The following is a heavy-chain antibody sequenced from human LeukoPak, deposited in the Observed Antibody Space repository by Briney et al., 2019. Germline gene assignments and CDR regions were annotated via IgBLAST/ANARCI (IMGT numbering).Heavy chain of an antibody. J-gene: IGHJ2*01. CDR3: ARRALSVSSIRGVNWYFDL. CDR2: IYYSGST. D-gene: IGHD3-10*01. V-gene: IGHV4-59*01. CDR1: GGSISNY. Sequence: SETLSLTCTVSGGSISNYWSWIRQPPGKGLEWIGYIYYSGSTNYNPSLKSRVTISVDTSKNQFSLTLTSVTAADTAVYYCARRALSVSSIRGVNWYFDLWGRGTLVTVSS.